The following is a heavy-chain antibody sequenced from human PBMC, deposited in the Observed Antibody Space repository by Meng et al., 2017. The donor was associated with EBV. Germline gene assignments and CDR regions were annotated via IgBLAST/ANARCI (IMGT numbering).Heavy chain of an antibody. J-gene: IGHJ4*02. CDR1: GGPFRYYA. Sequence: QCRGKVNKPGSSVKVSCKTSGGPFRYYAISWVRQAPGQGLEWLGGFLPRLGAPNYAQKFHGRVKITADESTSTHYMDLSSLRSEDTAIYYCASESGRGYTPDYWGQGTLVTVSS. CDR2: FLPRLGAP. D-gene: IGHD3-10*01. CDR3: ASESGRGYTPDY. V-gene: IGHV1-69*01.